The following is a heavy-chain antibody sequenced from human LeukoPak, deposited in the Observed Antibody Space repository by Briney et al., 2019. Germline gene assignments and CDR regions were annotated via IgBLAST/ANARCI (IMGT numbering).Heavy chain of an antibody. Sequence: SETLSLTCTVSGGAISSGGYYWSWIRQHPGKGLEWIGYIYYSGSTYYNPSLKSRVTISVDTSKNQFSLKLSSVTAADTAVYYCARESYSSSNYFDYWGQGTLVTVSS. V-gene: IGHV4-31*03. CDR1: GGAISSGGYY. J-gene: IGHJ4*02. CDR3: ARESYSSSNYFDY. D-gene: IGHD6-6*01. CDR2: IYYSGST.